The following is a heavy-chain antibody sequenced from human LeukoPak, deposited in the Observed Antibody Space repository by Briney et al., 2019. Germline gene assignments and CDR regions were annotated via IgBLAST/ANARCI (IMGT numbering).Heavy chain of an antibody. CDR3: ARANLIYYDILTGISRFSNWFDP. J-gene: IGHJ5*02. CDR1: GGSISSGGYS. CDR2: FDYTGST. Sequence: PSETLSLTCAVSGGSISSGGYSWSWIRQPPGKGLEWIGYFDYTGSTDYNPSLESRVTILVDMPKNQFSLKLNSVTAADTAVYYCARANLIYYDILTGISRFSNWFDPWGQGTLVTVSS. V-gene: IGHV4-30-4*07. D-gene: IGHD3-9*01.